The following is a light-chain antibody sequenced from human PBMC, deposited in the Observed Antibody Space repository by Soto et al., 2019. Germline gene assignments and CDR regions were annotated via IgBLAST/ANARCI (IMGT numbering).Light chain of an antibody. Sequence: DIVLTQSPGTLSLSPGERATLSCTASHSLSSKSLVWYQQKSGQTPRVLIYDASSRATGIPDRFSGSGSGTDFTLTISRLEPEDSAVYFCQQYYTSPTFGQGTKVEIK. J-gene: IGKJ1*01. CDR1: HSLSSKS. CDR3: QQYYTSPT. V-gene: IGKV3-20*01. CDR2: DAS.